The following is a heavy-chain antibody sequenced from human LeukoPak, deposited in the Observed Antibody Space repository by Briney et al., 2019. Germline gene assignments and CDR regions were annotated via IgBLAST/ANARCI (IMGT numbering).Heavy chain of an antibody. CDR2: ISSSGSTI. J-gene: IGHJ2*01. CDR3: ARGRSSWYLVIPSFDL. D-gene: IGHD6-13*01. Sequence: PGGSLRLSCAASGFTFSSYEMNWVRQAPGKGLEWVSYISSSGSTIYYADSVKGRFTISGDNAKNSLYLQMNSLRAEDTAVYYCARGRSSWYLVIPSFDLWGRGTLVTVSS. V-gene: IGHV3-48*03. CDR1: GFTFSSYE.